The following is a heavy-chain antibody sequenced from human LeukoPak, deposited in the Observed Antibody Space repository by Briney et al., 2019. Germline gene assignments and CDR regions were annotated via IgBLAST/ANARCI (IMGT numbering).Heavy chain of an antibody. V-gene: IGHV1-2*02. D-gene: IGHD6-19*01. Sequence: ASVKVSCKASGYTLTGYYMHWVRQAPGQGLEWMGWINPNSGGTNYAQKFQGRVTMTRDTSISTAYMELSRLRSDDTAVYYCARGSSGRPYYMDVWGKGTTVTVSS. CDR3: ARGSSGRPYYMDV. CDR2: INPNSGGT. CDR1: GYTLTGYY. J-gene: IGHJ6*03.